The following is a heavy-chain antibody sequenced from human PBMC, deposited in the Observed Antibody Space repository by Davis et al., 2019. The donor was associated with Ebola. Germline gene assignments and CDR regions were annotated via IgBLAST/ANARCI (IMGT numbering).Heavy chain of an antibody. V-gene: IGHV3-33*06. D-gene: IGHD3-16*01. Sequence: PGGSLRLSCAASGFTFSSYGMHWVRQAPGKGLEWVAVIWYDGSNKYYADSVKGRFTISRDNSKNTLYLQMNSLRAEDTAVYYCAKGPLQWGSHSIIDDYWGQGTLVTVSS. CDR2: IWYDGSNK. J-gene: IGHJ4*02. CDR1: GFTFSSYG. CDR3: AKGPLQWGSHSIIDDY.